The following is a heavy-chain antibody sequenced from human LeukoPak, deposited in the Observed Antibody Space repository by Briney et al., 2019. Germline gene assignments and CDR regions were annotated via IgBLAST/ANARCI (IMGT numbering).Heavy chain of an antibody. CDR2: MYYSGST. D-gene: IGHD5-12*01. CDR3: ARQKAATITGYYFYMDV. V-gene: IGHV4-39*01. CDR1: GGSISSSNYY. J-gene: IGHJ6*03. Sequence: SETLSLTCTVSGGSISSSNYYWGWIRQPPGKGLEWIGSMYYSGSTFYNPSLKSRVTISVDKSKNQFSLNRSSLTAADTAVYYCARQKAATITGYYFYMDVWGKGITVTVSS.